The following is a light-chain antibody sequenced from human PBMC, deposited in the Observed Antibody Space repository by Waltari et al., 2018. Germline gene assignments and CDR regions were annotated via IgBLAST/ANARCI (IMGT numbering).Light chain of an antibody. J-gene: IGLJ3*02. CDR1: SSDVGGYDY. CDR3: CSYAGRATWA. V-gene: IGLV2-11*01. CDR2: DVN. Sequence: QSALTQPRLVSGSPGHSVTISCTGTSSDVGGYDYVSWYQQHPGKAPKLVIYDVNKRPSGVPDRFSGSKSGNTASLTISGLQADDEADYNCCSYAGRATWAFGGGTKLTVL.